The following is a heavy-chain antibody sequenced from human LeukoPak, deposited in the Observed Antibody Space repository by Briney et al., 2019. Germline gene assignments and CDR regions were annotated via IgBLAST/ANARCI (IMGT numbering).Heavy chain of an antibody. CDR3: AKDLAIGSSWVFGY. D-gene: IGHD6-13*01. V-gene: IGHV3-30*02. Sequence: GGSLRLSCAASGFTFSNYGMHWVRQAPGKGLEWVAVIWYDGSNKYYGDSVKGRFTISRDNSKNTLYLQMNSLRAEDTAVYYCAKDLAIGSSWVFGYWGQGTLVTVSS. CDR2: IWYDGSNK. J-gene: IGHJ4*02. CDR1: GFTFSNYG.